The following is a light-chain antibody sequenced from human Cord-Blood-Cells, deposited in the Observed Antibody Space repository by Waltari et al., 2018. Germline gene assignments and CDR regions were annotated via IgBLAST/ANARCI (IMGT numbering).Light chain of an antibody. CDR3: GTWDSSLSAGV. CDR1: SSNIGNNY. J-gene: IGLJ3*02. CDR2: DNN. Sequence: QSVLTQPPSVSAAPGQKVTISCSGSSSNIGNNYVSWYQQLPGTSPKLLLYDNNKRPSGIPDLFSGSKSGTSATLGITGLQTGDEADYYCGTWDSSLSAGVFGGGTKLTVL. V-gene: IGLV1-51*01.